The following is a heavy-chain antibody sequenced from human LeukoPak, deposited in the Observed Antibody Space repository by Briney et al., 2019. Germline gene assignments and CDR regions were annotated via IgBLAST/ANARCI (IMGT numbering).Heavy chain of an antibody. D-gene: IGHD2/OR15-2a*01. J-gene: IGHJ3*02. Sequence: ASVKVSCKASGYTFTGYYMHWVRQAPGQGLEWMGWINPNSGGTKYAQKFQGRVTMTRDTSINTAYMELSRLTSDDTAVYYCARYRCKTTSGCEDTDAFDTWGQGTMVTVSS. CDR1: GYTFTGYY. V-gene: IGHV1-2*02. CDR2: INPNSGGT. CDR3: ARYRCKTTSGCEDTDAFDT.